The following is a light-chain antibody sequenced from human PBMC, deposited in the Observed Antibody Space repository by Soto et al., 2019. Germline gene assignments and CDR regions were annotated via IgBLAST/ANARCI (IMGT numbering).Light chain of an antibody. CDR2: AAS. Sequence: DIQMTQSPSSLSASAGDRVTITCRASQSISSSLNWYQQKPGKAPKPLIYAASSLQRGVPSRFSGSGSGTDFTLTISGLQSDDFATYYCQQSDSTPSTFGQGTKVEI. CDR3: QQSDSTPST. V-gene: IGKV1-39*01. CDR1: QSISSS. J-gene: IGKJ1*01.